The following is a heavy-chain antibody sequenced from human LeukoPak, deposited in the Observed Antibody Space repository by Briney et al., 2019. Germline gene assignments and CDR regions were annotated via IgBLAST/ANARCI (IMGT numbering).Heavy chain of an antibody. CDR1: GGSISSHY. CDR3: ARYSGSYHALDY. Sequence: SETLSLTCTVSGGSISSHYWSWIRQPPGKGLEWIGYIYYTGSTNYNPSLKSRVTISVDTSKNQFSLKLSSVTAADTAVYYCARYSGSYHALDYWGQGTLVTVSS. CDR2: IYYTGST. V-gene: IGHV4-59*11. D-gene: IGHD1-26*01. J-gene: IGHJ4*02.